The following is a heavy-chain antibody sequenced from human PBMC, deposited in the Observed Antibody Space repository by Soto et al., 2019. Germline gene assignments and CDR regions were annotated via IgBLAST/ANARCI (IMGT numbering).Heavy chain of an antibody. Sequence: PGGSLRLSCAASGFTFDDYAMHWVRQAPGKGLEWVSGISWNSGSIGYADSVKGRFAISRDNAKNSLYLQMNSLRAEDTALYYWAPLQAPQDYWGQGTLVTVSS. J-gene: IGHJ4*02. CDR2: ISWNSGSI. CDR3: APLQAPQDY. CDR1: GFTFDDYA. V-gene: IGHV3-9*01. D-gene: IGHD4-4*01.